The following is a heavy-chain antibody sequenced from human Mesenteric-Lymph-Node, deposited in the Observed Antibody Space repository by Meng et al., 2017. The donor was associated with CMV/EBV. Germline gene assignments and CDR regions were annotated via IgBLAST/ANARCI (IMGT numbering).Heavy chain of an antibody. J-gene: IGHJ6*02. CDR3: ARDPMGLVVTVYGMDV. Sequence: GESLKISCAASGFTFSSYDMHWVRQATGKGLEWVSAIGTAGDTYYPGSVKGRFTISRENAKNSLYLQMNSLRAGDTAVYYCARDPMGLVVTVYGMDVWGQGTTVTVSS. CDR1: GFTFSSYD. CDR2: IGTAGDT. D-gene: IGHD3-22*01. V-gene: IGHV3-13*01.